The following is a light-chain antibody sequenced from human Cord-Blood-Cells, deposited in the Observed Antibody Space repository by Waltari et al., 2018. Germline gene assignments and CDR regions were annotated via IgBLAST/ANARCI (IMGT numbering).Light chain of an antibody. CDR1: SSNIGNNA. Sequence: QSVLTQPPSVSEPPRQRVTISFSGSSSNIGNNAVNGYQQLPGKAPKLLIYYDDLLPSGVSDRFSGSKSGTSASLAISGLQSEDEADYYCAAWDDSLNGYVFGTGTKVTVL. J-gene: IGLJ1*01. CDR3: AAWDDSLNGYV. CDR2: YDD. V-gene: IGLV1-36*01.